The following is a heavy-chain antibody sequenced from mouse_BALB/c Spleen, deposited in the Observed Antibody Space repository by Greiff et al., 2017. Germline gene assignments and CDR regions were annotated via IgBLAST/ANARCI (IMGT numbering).Heavy chain of an antibody. CDR2: IRNKANGYTT. CDR3: ARDMITTGYYAMDY. J-gene: IGHJ4*01. D-gene: IGHD2-4*01. Sequence: EVKLQESGGGLVQPGGSLRLSCATSGFTFTDYYMSWVRQPPGKALEWLGFIRNKANGYTTEYSASVKGRFTISRDNSQSILYLQMNTLRAEDSATYYCARDMITTGYYAMDYWGQGTSVTVSS. CDR1: GFTFTDYY. V-gene: IGHV7-3*02.